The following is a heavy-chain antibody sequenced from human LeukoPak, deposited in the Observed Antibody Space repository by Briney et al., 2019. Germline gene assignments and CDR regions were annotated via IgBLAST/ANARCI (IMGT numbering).Heavy chain of an antibody. CDR2: IKQDGSEK. CDR3: ARAPGVVVPAAMAFDI. Sequence: GGSLRLSCAASGFTFSSYWMSWVRQAPGKGLEWVANIKQDGSEKYYVDSVKGRLTISRDNAKNSLYLQMNSLRAEDTAVYYCARAPGVVVPAAMAFDIWGQGTMVTDSS. V-gene: IGHV3-7*01. CDR1: GFTFSSYW. D-gene: IGHD2-2*01. J-gene: IGHJ3*02.